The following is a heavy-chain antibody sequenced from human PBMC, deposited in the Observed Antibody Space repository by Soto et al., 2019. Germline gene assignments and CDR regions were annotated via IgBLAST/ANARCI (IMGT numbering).Heavy chain of an antibody. CDR2: ISSSSSYI. CDR1: GFTFSSYS. D-gene: IGHD6-19*01. CDR3: ARAVADYYYYYYMDV. Sequence: GGSLRHSCAASGFTFSSYSMNWVRQAPGKGLEWVSSISSSSSYIYYADSVKGRFTISRDNAKNSLYLQMNSLRAEDTAVYYCARAVADYYYYYYMDVWGKGTTVTVSS. J-gene: IGHJ6*03. V-gene: IGHV3-21*01.